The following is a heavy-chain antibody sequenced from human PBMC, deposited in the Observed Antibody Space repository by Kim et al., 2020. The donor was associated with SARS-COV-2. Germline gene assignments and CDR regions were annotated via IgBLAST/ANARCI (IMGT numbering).Heavy chain of an antibody. J-gene: IGHJ4*02. Sequence: RSRVTISVDTSKNQFSLKLSSVTAADAAVYYCARVGSGYYDSSGYYYFDYWGQGTLVTVSS. V-gene: IGHV4-59*01. D-gene: IGHD3-22*01. CDR3: ARVGSGYYDSSGYYYFDY.